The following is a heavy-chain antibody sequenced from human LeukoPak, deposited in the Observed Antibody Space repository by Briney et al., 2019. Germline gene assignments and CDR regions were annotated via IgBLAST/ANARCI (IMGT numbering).Heavy chain of an antibody. CDR3: ARDLSSSSSGESFVGY. V-gene: IGHV1-2*02. J-gene: IGHJ4*02. CDR1: GYTFTGYY. CDR2: INPNSGGT. Sequence: ASVKVSCKASGYTFTGYYMHSVRQAPGQGLEWMGWINPNSGGTNYAQKFQGRVTMTRDTSISTAYMELSRLRSDDTAVYYCARDLSSSSSGESFVGYWGQGTLVTVSS. D-gene: IGHD6-6*01.